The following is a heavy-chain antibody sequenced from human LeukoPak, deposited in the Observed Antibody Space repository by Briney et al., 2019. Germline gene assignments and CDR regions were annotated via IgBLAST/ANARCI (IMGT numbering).Heavy chain of an antibody. J-gene: IGHJ4*02. CDR2: INSDGSST. V-gene: IGHV3-74*01. CDR3: ARGGGWYNSGWYWRYFDY. CDR1: GFTFSSYW. D-gene: IGHD6-19*01. Sequence: PGGSLRLSCAASGFTFSSYWMHWVRQAPGKGLVWVSRINSDGSSTSYADSVKGRFTISRDNAKNTLYLQMNSLRGEDTAVYYCARGGGWYNSGWYWRYFDYWGQGTLVTVSS.